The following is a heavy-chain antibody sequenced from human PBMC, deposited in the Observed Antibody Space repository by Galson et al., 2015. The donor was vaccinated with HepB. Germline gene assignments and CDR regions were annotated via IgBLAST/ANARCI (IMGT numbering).Heavy chain of an antibody. J-gene: IGHJ4*02. Sequence: LSLTCTVSGGSISSGSYYWSWIRQPAGKGLEWIGRIYTSGSTNYNPSLKSRVTMSVDTSKNQFSLKLSSVTAADTAVYYCARVHNSGSYSGLDYWGQGTLVTVSS. D-gene: IGHD1-26*01. CDR3: ARVHNSGSYSGLDY. V-gene: IGHV4-61*02. CDR2: IYTSGST. CDR1: GGSISSGSYY.